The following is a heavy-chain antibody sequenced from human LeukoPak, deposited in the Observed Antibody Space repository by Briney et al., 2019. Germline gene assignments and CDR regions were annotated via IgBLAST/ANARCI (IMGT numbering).Heavy chain of an antibody. V-gene: IGHV3-53*01. CDR2: IYSGGST. CDR1: GFTFSNAW. D-gene: IGHD6-13*01. J-gene: IGHJ6*03. Sequence: GGSLRLSCAASGFTFSNAWMSWVRQAPGKGLEWVSVIYSGGSTYYADSVKGRFTISRDNSKNTLYLQMNSPRAEDTAVYYCARGGSSWYSPHYYYMDVWGKGTTVTISS. CDR3: ARGGSSWYSPHYYYMDV.